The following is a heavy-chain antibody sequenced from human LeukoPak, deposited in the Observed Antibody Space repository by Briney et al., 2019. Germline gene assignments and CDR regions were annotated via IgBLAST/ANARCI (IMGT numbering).Heavy chain of an antibody. CDR2: IYSGGSS. CDR1: GFTVSSNY. CDR3: ARARGYCSTASCAYYFDY. Sequence: PGGSLRLSCAASGFTVSSNYMSWVRQAPGKGLEWVSVIYSGGSSYYADSVKGRFTISRDNSKNTLYLQVNSLRAEDTAVYYCARARGYCSTASCAYYFDYWGQGTLLTVSS. V-gene: IGHV3-53*01. J-gene: IGHJ4*02. D-gene: IGHD2-2*03.